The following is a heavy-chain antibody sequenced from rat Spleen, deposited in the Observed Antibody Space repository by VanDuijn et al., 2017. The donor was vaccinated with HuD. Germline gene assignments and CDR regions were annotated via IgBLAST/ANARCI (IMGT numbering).Heavy chain of an antibody. CDR1: GLSFSNYD. D-gene: IGHD1-2*01. J-gene: IGHJ2*01. CDR2: ISYDGTAT. CDR3: ARRPIYPWYFDY. V-gene: IGHV5S13*01. Sequence: EVQLVESGGGLVQPGRSMKLSCAASGLSFSNYDMAWVRQAPTKGLEWVASISYDGTATYYRDSVKGRFTLSRDNTKNTQYLQMDSLRSEDTATYYCARRPIYPWYFDYGGQGVMVTVSS.